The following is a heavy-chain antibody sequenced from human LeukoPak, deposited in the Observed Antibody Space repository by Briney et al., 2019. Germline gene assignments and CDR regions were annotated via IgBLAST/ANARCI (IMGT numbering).Heavy chain of an antibody. CDR2: ISAYNGNT. CDR3: ARGGYYYDSSGPTDC. CDR1: GYTFTSYG. Sequence: ASVKVSCKASGYTFTSYGISWVRQAPGKGLEWMGWISAYNGNTNYAQKLQGRVTMTTDTSTSTAYMELRSLRSDDTAVYYCARGGYYYDSSGPTDCWGQGTLVTVSS. D-gene: IGHD3-22*01. V-gene: IGHV1-18*01. J-gene: IGHJ4*02.